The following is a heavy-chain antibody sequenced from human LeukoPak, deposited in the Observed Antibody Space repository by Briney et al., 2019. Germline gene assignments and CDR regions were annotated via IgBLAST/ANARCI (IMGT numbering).Heavy chain of an antibody. D-gene: IGHD2-15*01. CDR1: GFTFSDYY. CDR3: ARYCSIGSCFDY. Sequence: PGGSLRLSCAASGFTFSDYYMSWIRQAPGKGLEWVSYISSSSSYTNYADSVKGRFTISRDNAKNSLYLQMNSLRADDTAVYYCARYCSIGSCFDYWGQGTLVTVSS. J-gene: IGHJ4*02. V-gene: IGHV3-11*06. CDR2: ISSSSSYT.